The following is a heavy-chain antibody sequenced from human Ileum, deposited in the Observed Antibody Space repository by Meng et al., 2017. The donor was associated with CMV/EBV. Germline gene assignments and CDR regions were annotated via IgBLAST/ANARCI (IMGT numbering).Heavy chain of an antibody. CDR3: ARSYVLGYCSATSGGAFDP. CDR1: GGAIGTYY. V-gene: IGHV4-59*01. J-gene: IGHJ5*02. D-gene: IGHD3-16*01. CDR2: IYYNGDT. Sequence: SETLSLTCTVSGGAIGTYYWNWIRQLPGKGLKWIGYIYYNGDTNYNPSLKSQVTISVDESKNQFSLNLDAVTAADSAIYYCARSYVLGYCSATSGGAFDPWGQGTLVTVSS.